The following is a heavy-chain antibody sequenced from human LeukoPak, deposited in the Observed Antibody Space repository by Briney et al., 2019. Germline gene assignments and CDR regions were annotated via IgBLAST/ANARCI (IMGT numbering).Heavy chain of an antibody. J-gene: IGHJ4*02. D-gene: IGHD2-15*01. CDR2: IYHSGST. CDR3: ARVPFYCSGGSCYLGYFDY. V-gene: IGHV4-38-2*01. Sequence: SETLSLTCAVSGYSISSGYYWGWIRQPPGKGLEWIGSIYHSGSTYYNPSLKSRVTISVDTSKNQFSLKLSSVTVADTAVYYCARVPFYCSGGSCYLGYFDYWGQGTLVTVSS. CDR1: GYSISSGYY.